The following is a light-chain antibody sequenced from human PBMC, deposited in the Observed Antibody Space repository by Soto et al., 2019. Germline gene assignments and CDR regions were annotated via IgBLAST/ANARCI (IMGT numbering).Light chain of an antibody. CDR3: TSYVGNDIWV. CDR2: EVT. Sequence: QSALTQPPSASGSPXXXVTISCTXXXXXVGAYKYVSWYQQYPGKAPKLMIYEVTKRPSGVPDRFSGSKSGNTASLTVSGLQAEDEADYYCTSYVGNDIWVFGGGTKLTVL. V-gene: IGLV2-8*01. J-gene: IGLJ3*02. CDR1: XXXVGAYKY.